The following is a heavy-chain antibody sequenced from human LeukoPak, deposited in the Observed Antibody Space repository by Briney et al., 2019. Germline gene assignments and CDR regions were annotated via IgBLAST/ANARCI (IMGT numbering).Heavy chain of an antibody. CDR3: ARRSIDYVWGSYRDAFDI. J-gene: IGHJ3*02. Sequence: PSETLSLTCAVYGGSFSGYYWSWIRQPPGKGLEWIGEINHSGSTNYNPSLKSRVTISVDTSKNQLSLKLSSVTAADTAVYYCARRSIDYVWGSYRDAFDIWGQGTMVTVSS. V-gene: IGHV4-34*01. CDR2: INHSGST. D-gene: IGHD3-16*02. CDR1: GGSFSGYY.